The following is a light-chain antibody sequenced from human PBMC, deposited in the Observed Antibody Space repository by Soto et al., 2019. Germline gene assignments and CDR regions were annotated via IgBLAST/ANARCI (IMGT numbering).Light chain of an antibody. V-gene: IGKV3-20*01. CDR2: GAT. CDR1: QSVSSSY. Sequence: EMVLTQSPCTLSLSPGERATLSCRASQSVSSSYLAWYQQKPGQPPWLLIYGATSRATGIPDRFRGSGSGTDFTPTITRLEPEDFAVYYCQHYRTSFGGGTKVEI. J-gene: IGKJ4*02. CDR3: QHYRTS.